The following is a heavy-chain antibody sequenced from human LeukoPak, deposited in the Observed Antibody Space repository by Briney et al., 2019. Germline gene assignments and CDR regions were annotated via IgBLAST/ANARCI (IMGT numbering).Heavy chain of an antibody. Sequence: ASVTVSCKASGYTFTGYYMHWVRQAPGQGLEWMGWINPNSGGTNYAQKFQGRVTMTRDTSISTAYMELSRLRSDDTAVYYCARDMAYGSGITDYWGQGTLVTVPS. J-gene: IGHJ4*02. D-gene: IGHD3-10*01. CDR3: ARDMAYGSGITDY. CDR2: INPNSGGT. V-gene: IGHV1-2*02. CDR1: GYTFTGYY.